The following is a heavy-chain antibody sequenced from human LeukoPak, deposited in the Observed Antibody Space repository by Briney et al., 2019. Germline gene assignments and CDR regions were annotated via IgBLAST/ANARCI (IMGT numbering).Heavy chain of an antibody. V-gene: IGHV4-38-2*02. D-gene: IGHD1-26*01. J-gene: IGHJ6*03. Sequence: SETLSLTCTVSDYSISSGYYWGWIRQPPGKELEWIGSLYHSGSTYYNPSLKSRVTISVDTSKNQFSLKLSSVTAADTAVYYCARDLRWELLYYYYYYMDVWGKGTTVTVSS. CDR2: LYHSGST. CDR1: DYSISSGYY. CDR3: ARDLRWELLYYYYYYMDV.